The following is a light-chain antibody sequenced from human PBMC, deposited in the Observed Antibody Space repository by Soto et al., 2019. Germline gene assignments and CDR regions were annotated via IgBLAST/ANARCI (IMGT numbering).Light chain of an antibody. J-gene: IGLJ1*01. CDR3: SSYTDRQSYL. CDR2: EVT. Sequence: QSVLTQPASVSGSPGQSITISCTGTSGDIGSYNRVSWYQQHPGKAPKLIIYEVTDRPSGVSNRFSGSKSGNTASLTISGLQDEEEAESYCSSYTDRQSYLFGTGTKATVL. V-gene: IGLV2-14*01. CDR1: SGDIGSYNR.